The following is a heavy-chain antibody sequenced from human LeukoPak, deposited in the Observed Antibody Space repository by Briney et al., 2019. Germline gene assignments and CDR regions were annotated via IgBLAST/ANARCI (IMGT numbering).Heavy chain of an antibody. Sequence: GGTLRLSCAASGFTFSSYAMSWVRQAPGKGLEWVSGISGSGGSTYYADSVKGRFTISRDNSKNTLYLQMNSLRAEDTAVYYCASSSWYGDYWGQGTLVTVSS. J-gene: IGHJ4*02. CDR3: ASSSWYGDY. CDR1: GFTFSSYA. CDR2: ISGSGGST. V-gene: IGHV3-23*01. D-gene: IGHD6-13*01.